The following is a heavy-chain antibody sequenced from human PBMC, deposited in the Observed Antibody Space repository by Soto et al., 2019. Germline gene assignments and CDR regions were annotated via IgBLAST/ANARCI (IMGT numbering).Heavy chain of an antibody. CDR2: VSFDGTNK. D-gene: IGHD3-22*01. CDR1: GFTFSSHG. Sequence: QVQLVESGGGVVQPGMTLRLSCTASGFTFSSHGMHWVRQAPGKGLEWVAVVSFDGTNKNYADYVRGRFTISRDNSKNTLYLQMSSLRAEDTAVYYCANGDSSGFEYFQSWGQGTLVTVSS. V-gene: IGHV3-30*18. CDR3: ANGDSSGFEYFQS. J-gene: IGHJ1*01.